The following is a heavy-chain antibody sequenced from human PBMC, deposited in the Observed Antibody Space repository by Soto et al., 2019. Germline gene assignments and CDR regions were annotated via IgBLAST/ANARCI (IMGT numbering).Heavy chain of an antibody. CDR1: GFTFSSYG. CDR3: ARDRRQPEPPFDY. CDR2: IWYDGSNK. D-gene: IGHD6-13*01. Sequence: PEGSLRLSCAASGFTFSSYGMHWVRQAPGKGLEWVAVIWYDGSNKYYADSVKGRFTISRDNSKNTLYLQMNSLRAEDTAVYYCARDRRQPEPPFDYWGQGTLVTVSS. V-gene: IGHV3-33*01. J-gene: IGHJ4*02.